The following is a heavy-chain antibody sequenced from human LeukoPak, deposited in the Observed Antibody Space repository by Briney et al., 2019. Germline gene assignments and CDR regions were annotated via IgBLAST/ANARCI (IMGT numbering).Heavy chain of an antibody. Sequence: PGGSLRLSCAASGFTCNNYAIHWVRQAPGMGLGWVALISSDGGSKHYADSVKGRFTISRDTSTLYLQMDSLRTEDTAVYYCARGSVGTPPPFDYWGQGTLVTVSS. CDR1: GFTCNNYA. J-gene: IGHJ4*02. D-gene: IGHD2-15*01. CDR2: ISSDGGSK. CDR3: ARGSVGTPPPFDY. V-gene: IGHV3-30*03.